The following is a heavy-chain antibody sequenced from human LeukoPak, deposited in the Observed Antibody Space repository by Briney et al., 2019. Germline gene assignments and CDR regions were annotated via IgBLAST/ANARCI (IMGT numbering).Heavy chain of an antibody. CDR2: IYHSGST. J-gene: IGHJ4*02. V-gene: IGHV4-30-2*01. D-gene: IGHD5-18*01. CDR1: GGSISSGGYS. Sequence: PSQTLSLTCAVSGGSISSGGYSWSWIRQPPGKGLEWIGYIYHSGSTYYNPSLKSRVTISVDRSKNQFSLKPSSVTAADTAVYYCARMDTAMVYFDYWGQGTLVTVSS. CDR3: ARMDTAMVYFDY.